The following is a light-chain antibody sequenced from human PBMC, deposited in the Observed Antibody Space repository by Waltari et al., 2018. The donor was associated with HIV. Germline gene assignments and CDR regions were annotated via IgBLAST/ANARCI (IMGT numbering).Light chain of an antibody. J-gene: IGLJ1*01. CDR2: EVS. Sequence: QSALTQPASVSGSPGQSITLSCTGTSSDVGGYKYVSWYQRYPGKAPKLVIYEVSNRPSGVSNRFSGAKSGNTASLTISGLQAEDEADYYCGSYTSSNTYVFGTGTKVTVL. CDR3: GSYTSSNTYV. V-gene: IGLV2-14*01. CDR1: SSDVGGYKY.